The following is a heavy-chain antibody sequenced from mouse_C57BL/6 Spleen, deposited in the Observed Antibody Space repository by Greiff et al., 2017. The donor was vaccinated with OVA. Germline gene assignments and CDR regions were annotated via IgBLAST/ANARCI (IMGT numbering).Heavy chain of an antibody. Sequence: VQLQQSGAELARPGASVKMSCKASGYTFTSYTMNWVKQRPGQGLEWIGYINPSSGSTKYNQKFKDKATLTADKSTSTVYMQLSRLTSEDSAVYYCARPVVALDYWGQGTSVTVSA. V-gene: IGHV1-4*01. CDR3: ARPVVALDY. CDR2: INPSSGST. CDR1: GYTFTSYT. J-gene: IGHJ4*01.